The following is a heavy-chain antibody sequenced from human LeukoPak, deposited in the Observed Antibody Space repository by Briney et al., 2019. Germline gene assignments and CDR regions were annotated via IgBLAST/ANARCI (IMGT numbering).Heavy chain of an antibody. CDR3: AKDRESSGACSEYVY. V-gene: IGHV3-9*01. CDR1: GFTFDDYA. Sequence: GGSLRLSCAASGFTFDDYAMHWVRHAPGKGLEWVSGISWNSGSIGYADSVKGGFTISRDNAKNSLYLQMNSLRAEDTAFYFCAKDRESSGACSEYVYWGEGTLVTVSS. CDR2: ISWNSGSI. D-gene: IGHD1-26*01. J-gene: IGHJ4*02.